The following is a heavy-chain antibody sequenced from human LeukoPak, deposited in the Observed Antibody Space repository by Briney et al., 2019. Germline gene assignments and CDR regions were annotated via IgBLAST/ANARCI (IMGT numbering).Heavy chain of an antibody. CDR1: GFTFNNYG. J-gene: IGHJ4*02. Sequence: PGGSLRLSCAASGFTFNNYGMSWVRQAPGKGLEWVSAISGSGGSTFYADSVKGRFTISGDNSKNTLYLQMNSLRAEDTAVYYCARERIGDGYNYAYWGQGTLVTVSS. V-gene: IGHV3-23*01. CDR3: ARERIGDGYNYAY. D-gene: IGHD5-24*01. CDR2: ISGSGGST.